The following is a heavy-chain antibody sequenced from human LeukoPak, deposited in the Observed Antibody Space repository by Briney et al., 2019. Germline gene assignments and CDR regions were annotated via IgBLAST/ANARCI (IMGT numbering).Heavy chain of an antibody. D-gene: IGHD1-26*01. V-gene: IGHV3-23*01. Sequence: GGSLRLSCAASGFTFSSYAMSRVRQAPGKGLEWVSAISGSGGSTYYADSVKGRFTISRDNSKNTLYLQMNSLRAEDTAVYYCAKDRDSGSYYAWGQGTLVTVSS. CDR1: GFTFSSYA. J-gene: IGHJ5*02. CDR3: AKDRDSGSYYA. CDR2: ISGSGGST.